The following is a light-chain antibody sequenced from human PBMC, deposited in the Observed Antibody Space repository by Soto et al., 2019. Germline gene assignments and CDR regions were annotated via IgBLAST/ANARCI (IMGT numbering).Light chain of an antibody. J-gene: IGLJ2*01. Sequence: QSVLTQPPSVSAAPGQKVTISCYGSTSNIGNDYVSWYQQLPGTAPKLLIYDNNKRPSGIPDRFSGSKSGTSATLGITGLQTGDEADYYCGTWGSSLSAGVFGGGTKVTVL. CDR3: GTWGSSLSAGV. CDR2: DNN. CDR1: TSNIGNDY. V-gene: IGLV1-51*01.